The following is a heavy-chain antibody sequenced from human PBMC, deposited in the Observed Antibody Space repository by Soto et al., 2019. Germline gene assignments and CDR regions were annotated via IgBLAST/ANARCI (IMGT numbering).Heavy chain of an antibody. CDR3: VRQGIGALHGLVDV. J-gene: IGHJ6*02. V-gene: IGHV4-59*08. CDR1: GDSIGTYN. D-gene: IGHD1-26*01. CDR2: IYSNGGT. Sequence: QVQLQASGQGLVKPSDTLSLTCTVSGDSIGTYNWGWIRQPPGKRLEWIGYIYSNGGTSYNPALKSRVHISADTSTKQFSVRLSSVTAADSREDYCVRQGIGALHGLVDVWGQGTTVTVSS.